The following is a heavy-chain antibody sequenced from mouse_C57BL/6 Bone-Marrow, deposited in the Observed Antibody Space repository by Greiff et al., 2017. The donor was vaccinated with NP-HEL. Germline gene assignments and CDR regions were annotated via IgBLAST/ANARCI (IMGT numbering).Heavy chain of an antibody. V-gene: IGHV1-82*01. CDR2: IYPGDGDT. Sequence: QVQLQQSGPELVKPGASVKISCKASGYAFSSSWMNWVKQRPGKGLEWIGRIYPGDGDTNYNGKFKGKATLTADKYSSTAYMQLSSLTSEDSAVYFCARYYYRRFAYWGQGTLVTVSA. CDR1: GYAFSSSW. D-gene: IGHD2-14*01. J-gene: IGHJ3*01. CDR3: ARYYYRRFAY.